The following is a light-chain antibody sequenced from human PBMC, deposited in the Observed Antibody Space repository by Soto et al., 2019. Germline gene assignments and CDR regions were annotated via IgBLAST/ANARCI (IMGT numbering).Light chain of an antibody. CDR1: QTTNNY. V-gene: IGKV1-39*01. J-gene: IGKJ2*01. Sequence: GARVTITCRASQTTNNYLNWYQLKPGKAPKLLIYAASTLQTGVPSRFTGSGSGTDFTLTIISLQPEDYATYFCQQSYSMPYAFGPGTKVDIK. CDR3: QQSYSMPYA. CDR2: AAS.